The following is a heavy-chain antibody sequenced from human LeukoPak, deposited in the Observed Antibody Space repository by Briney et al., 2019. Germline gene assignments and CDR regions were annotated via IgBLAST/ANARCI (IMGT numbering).Heavy chain of an antibody. CDR1: GASLSSSNCY. Sequence: PSETLSLTCTVSGASLSSSNCYWGWLRQPPGKGLEWIGSFYCSGSTYYHPSLKSRVTISVDTSKNQFSLKLSSVTAADTAVYYWARAATTLFGVVISYYFDYWGQGTLVTVSS. CDR3: ARAATTLFGVVISYYFDY. D-gene: IGHD3-3*01. CDR2: FYCSGST. V-gene: IGHV4-39*07. J-gene: IGHJ4*02.